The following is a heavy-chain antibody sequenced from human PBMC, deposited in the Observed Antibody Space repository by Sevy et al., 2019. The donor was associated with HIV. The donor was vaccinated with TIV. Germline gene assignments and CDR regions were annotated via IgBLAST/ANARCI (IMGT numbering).Heavy chain of an antibody. V-gene: IGHV3-30*18. CDR2: ISHDGSYR. J-gene: IGHJ6*02. Sequence: GGSLRLSCAASALTFTRYAFHWVRQAPGKGLEWVAIISHDGSYRYYADSVRGRFSMSRDNSKNTVYLQMSGLSGEDTAVYYCAKNRPPGGSLFSRHGMDVWGRGTTVTVSS. D-gene: IGHD1-26*01. CDR1: ALTFTRYA. CDR3: AKNRPPGGSLFSRHGMDV.